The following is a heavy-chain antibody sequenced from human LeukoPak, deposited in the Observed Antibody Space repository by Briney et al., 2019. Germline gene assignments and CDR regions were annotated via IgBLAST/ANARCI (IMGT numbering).Heavy chain of an antibody. J-gene: IGHJ5*02. Sequence: GGSLRLSCTTSGFTFGDYAMSWVRQAPGKGLEWIGFIRGKAFGGTTEYAAFVKGRFSISRDDSKSIAYLQMNSLKIEDTAVYYCTRDSGSYYPNWFDPWGQGTLVTVSP. CDR2: IRGKAFGGTT. CDR1: GFTFGDYA. D-gene: IGHD1-26*01. V-gene: IGHV3-49*04. CDR3: TRDSGSYYPNWFDP.